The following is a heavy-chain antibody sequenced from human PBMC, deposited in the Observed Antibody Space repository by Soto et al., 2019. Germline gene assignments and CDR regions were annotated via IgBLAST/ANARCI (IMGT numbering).Heavy chain of an antibody. D-gene: IGHD3-10*01. V-gene: IGHV3-48*02. CDR1: GFTFSSYS. CDR3: AREDILGVRSFDY. CDR2: ISSGSKTT. J-gene: IGHJ4*02. Sequence: PGGSLRLSCAASGFTFSSYSVNWVRQAPGKGLEWVSYISSGSKTTYYADSVKGRFTVSRDNAKNSQYLQMNSLTDEDTAVYYCAREDILGVRSFDYWGRGTLVTVSS.